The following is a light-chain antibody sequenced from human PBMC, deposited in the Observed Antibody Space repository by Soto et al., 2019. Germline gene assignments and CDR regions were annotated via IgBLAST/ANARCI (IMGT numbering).Light chain of an antibody. V-gene: IGLV2-14*01. J-gene: IGLJ3*02. CDR1: SSDVGGYNY. Sequence: QSALTQPASVSGSPGQSITISCTGTSSDVGGYNYVSWYQQHPGKAPKLMIYEVNNRPSGVSNRFSGSKSGNTASLTISGLQVEDETDYYCSSYTSSRTLVFGGGTKVTVL. CDR2: EVN. CDR3: SSYTSSRTLV.